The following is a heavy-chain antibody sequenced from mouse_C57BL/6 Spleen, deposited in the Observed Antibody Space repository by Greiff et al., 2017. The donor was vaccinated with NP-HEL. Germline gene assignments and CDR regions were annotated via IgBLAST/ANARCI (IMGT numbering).Heavy chain of an antibody. CDR2: IYPGDGDT. V-gene: IGHV1-80*01. J-gene: IGHJ2*01. CDR1: GYAFSSYW. CDR3: ARFSITTVVDY. Sequence: VKLMESGAELVKPGASVKISCKASGYAFSSYWMNWVKQRPGKGLEWIGQIYPGDGDTNYNGKFKGKATLTADKSSSTAYMQLSSLTSEDSAVYFCARFSITTVVDYWGQGTTLTVSS. D-gene: IGHD1-1*01.